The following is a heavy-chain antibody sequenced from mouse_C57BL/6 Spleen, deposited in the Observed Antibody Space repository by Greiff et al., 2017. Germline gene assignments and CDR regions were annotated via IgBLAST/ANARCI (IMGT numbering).Heavy chain of an antibody. CDR2: INPNNGGT. J-gene: IGHJ2*01. Sequence: VQLQQSGPELVKSGASVMISCKASGYTFTDYYMNWVKQSHGKSLEWIGDINPNNGGTSYNQKFKGKVTLTVDKSSSTAYLELRSLTAEDSAVYYCARGVYYYGSGHILDYWGQGSTLTVSS. CDR1: GYTFTDYY. V-gene: IGHV1-26*01. CDR3: ARGVYYYGSGHILDY. D-gene: IGHD1-1*01.